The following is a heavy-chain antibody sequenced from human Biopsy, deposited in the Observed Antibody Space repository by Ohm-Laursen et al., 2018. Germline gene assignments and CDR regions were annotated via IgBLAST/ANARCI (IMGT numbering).Heavy chain of an antibody. D-gene: IGHD3-22*01. CDR2: IYSSGST. CDR1: GGSLSSYY. J-gene: IGHJ3*02. V-gene: IGHV4-4*07. CDR3: ARWTPEYDSSRYYLDAFDI. Sequence: TLSLTCTVSGGSLSSYYWSWIRQPAGKGLEWIGRIYSSGSTNYNPSLKSRVTLSMDTSKRQFSLKLSLVTAADTAVYYCARWTPEYDSSRYYLDAFDIWGQGTKATVSS.